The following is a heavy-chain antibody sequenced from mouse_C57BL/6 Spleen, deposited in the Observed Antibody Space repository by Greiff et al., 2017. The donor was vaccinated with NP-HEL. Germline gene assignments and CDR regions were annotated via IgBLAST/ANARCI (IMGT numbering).Heavy chain of an antibody. V-gene: IGHV14-4*01. CDR3: TTDYGSRAWYFKV. CDR1: GFNIKDDY. J-gene: IGHJ1*03. Sequence: EVQLQQSGAELVRPGASVKLSCTASGFNIKDDYMHWVKQRPEQGLEWIGWIDPENGDTEYASKFQGKATITADTSSNTAYLQLSSLTSEDTAVYDCTTDYGSRAWYFKVWGTGTTVTVSS. CDR2: IDPENGDT. D-gene: IGHD1-1*01.